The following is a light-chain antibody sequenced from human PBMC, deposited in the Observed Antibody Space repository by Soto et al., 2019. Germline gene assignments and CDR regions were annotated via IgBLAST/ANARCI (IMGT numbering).Light chain of an antibody. V-gene: IGKV1-17*01. CDR3: HSRA. J-gene: IGKJ5*01. Sequence: DIQRTQSRSSLSASXXDKVTITCRASQGIRNDLGWYQQEPXXAPKLLIYDASTLESGVPSRFSGSGSETEFTLTISRLQPDDFATYFCHSRAFGQGTRLEIK. CDR1: QGIRND. CDR2: DAS.